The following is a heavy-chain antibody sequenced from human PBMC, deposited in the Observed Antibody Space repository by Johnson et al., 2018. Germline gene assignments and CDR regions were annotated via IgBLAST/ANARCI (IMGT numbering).Heavy chain of an antibody. Sequence: QVQLVQSGGGVVQPGKSLRLYCAASGFTFISYGMHWVRQAPGKGLEWVAVIRYDGSKKFYADSVKGRFTISRDNSNNTLYLQMSSLRAEDTAVYYCAKRVSDGTNPDYYYLDVWGKGTTVTVSS. J-gene: IGHJ6*03. D-gene: IGHD2-8*01. CDR2: IRYDGSKK. CDR1: GFTFISYG. CDR3: AKRVSDGTNPDYYYLDV. V-gene: IGHV3-33*06.